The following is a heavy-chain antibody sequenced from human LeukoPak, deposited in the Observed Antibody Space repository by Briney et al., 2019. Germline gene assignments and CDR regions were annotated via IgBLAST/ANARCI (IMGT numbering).Heavy chain of an antibody. CDR1: GYTFINYG. D-gene: IGHD3-16*01. CDR2: ITPYNGNT. CDR3: ARGEGFLDY. J-gene: IGHJ4*02. V-gene: IGHV1-18*01. Sequence: GASVKVSCKASGYTFINYGTTWVRQAPGQGLEWMGWITPYNGNTNYPQKLQDRATMTTDTSTSTAYMELRSLRSDDTAVYYCARGEGFLDYWGQGTLVTVSS.